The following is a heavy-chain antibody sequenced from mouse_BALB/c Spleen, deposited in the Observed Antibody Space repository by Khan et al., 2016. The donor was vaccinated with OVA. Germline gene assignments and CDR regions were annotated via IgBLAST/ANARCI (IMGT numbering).Heavy chain of an antibody. Sequence: QVQLQQPGAELVKPGASVKLSCKASGYTFTSYYMYWVKQRPGQGLEWIGGINPSNGGSNFNEKFKTKATLTVDKSSSTAYMQLSSLTSEDSADYYCTRSGYGGFGYWGQGTLVTVSA. J-gene: IGHJ3*01. CDR3: TRSGYGGFGY. CDR2: INPSNGGS. CDR1: GYTFTSYY. D-gene: IGHD3-1*01. V-gene: IGHV1S81*02.